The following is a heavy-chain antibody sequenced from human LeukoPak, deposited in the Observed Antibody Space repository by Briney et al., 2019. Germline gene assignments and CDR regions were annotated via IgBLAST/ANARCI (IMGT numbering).Heavy chain of an antibody. V-gene: IGHV1-24*01. Sequence: ASVKVSCKVSGYTLTELSMHWVRPAPGKGLEWMGGFDPEDGETIYAQKFQGRVTMTEDTSTDTAYMELSSLRSEDTAVYYCAKSRFLEWLGAFDIWGQGTMVTVSS. D-gene: IGHD3-3*01. CDR1: GYTLTELS. J-gene: IGHJ3*02. CDR3: AKSRFLEWLGAFDI. CDR2: FDPEDGET.